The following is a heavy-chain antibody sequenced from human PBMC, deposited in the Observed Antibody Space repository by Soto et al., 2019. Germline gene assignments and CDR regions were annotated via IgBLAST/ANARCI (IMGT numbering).Heavy chain of an antibody. D-gene: IGHD3-10*01. Sequence: PXGTLSLTCAVYGGSFSGYYWSWIRQPPGKGLEWIGEINHSGSTNYNPSLKSRVTISVDTSKNQFSLKLSSVTAADTAVYYCAGLLRLADYWGQGTLVTVSS. CDR1: GGSFSGYY. CDR2: INHSGST. CDR3: AGLLRLADY. V-gene: IGHV4-34*01. J-gene: IGHJ4*02.